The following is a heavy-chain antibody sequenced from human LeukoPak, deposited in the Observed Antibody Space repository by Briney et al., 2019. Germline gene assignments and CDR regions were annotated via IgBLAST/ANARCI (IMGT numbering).Heavy chain of an antibody. J-gene: IGHJ6*03. V-gene: IGHV3-21*01. CDR1: GFTFSSYD. CDR3: ARLGRYYYYMDV. CDR2: ISSSSSYI. Sequence: GGSLRLSCAASGFTFSSYDMNWVRQAPGKGLEWVSPISSSSSYIYYADSVKGRFTISRDNAKNSLYLQMNSLRAEDTAVYYCARLGRYYYYMDVWGKGTPVTVSS.